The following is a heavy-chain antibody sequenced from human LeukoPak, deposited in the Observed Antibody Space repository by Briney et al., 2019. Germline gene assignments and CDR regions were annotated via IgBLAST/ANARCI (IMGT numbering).Heavy chain of an antibody. J-gene: IGHJ4*02. Sequence: PGGSLRLSCAASGFTFTTYGMYWVRQAPGKGLEWVAVISYDGSFKYYVDSVKGRFTISRDNSKNTLYLQMNSLRAEDTAVYYCAKAREYHLPECIDYWGQGTLVTVSS. D-gene: IGHD2-2*01. CDR3: AKAREYHLPECIDY. V-gene: IGHV3-30*18. CDR1: GFTFTTYG. CDR2: ISYDGSFK.